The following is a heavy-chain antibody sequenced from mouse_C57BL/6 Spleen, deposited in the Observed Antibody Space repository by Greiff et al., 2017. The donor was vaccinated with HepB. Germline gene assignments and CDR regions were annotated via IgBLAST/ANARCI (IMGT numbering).Heavy chain of an antibody. CDR3: ARASYYYGSSPWFAY. D-gene: IGHD1-1*01. CDR2: ISDGGSYT. CDR1: GFTFSSYA. J-gene: IGHJ3*01. V-gene: IGHV5-4*03. Sequence: EVNLVESGGGLVKPGGSLKLSCAASGFTFSSYAMSWVRQTPEKRLEWVATISDGGSYTYYPDNVKGRFTISRDNAKNNLYLQMSHLKSEDTAMYYCARASYYYGSSPWFAYWGQGTLVTVSA.